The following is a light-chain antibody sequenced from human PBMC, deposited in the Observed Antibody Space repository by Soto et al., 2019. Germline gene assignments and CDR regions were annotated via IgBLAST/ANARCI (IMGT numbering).Light chain of an antibody. CDR2: DVS. V-gene: IGLV2-14*01. CDR3: SSYTSSSTLVV. J-gene: IGLJ1*01. CDR1: SSDVGGYHY. Sequence: QSALTQPASVSGSPGQSITISCTGTSSDVGGYHYVSWCQQHPGKAPKLMIYDVSNRPSGVSNRFSGSKSGNTASLTISGLQAEDEADYYCSSYTSSSTLVVFGTGTKLTVL.